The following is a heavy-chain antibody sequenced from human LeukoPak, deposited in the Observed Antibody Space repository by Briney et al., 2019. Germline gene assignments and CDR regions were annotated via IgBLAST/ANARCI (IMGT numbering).Heavy chain of an antibody. CDR2: INHSGST. D-gene: IGHD3-10*01. Sequence: SETLSLTCAVYGGSFSGYYWSWIRQPPGKGLEWIGEINHSGSTNYNPSLKSRVTISVDTSKNQFSLKLSSVTAADTAVYYCARSYGSGSYYREIRFDPWGQGTLVTVSS. CDR3: ARSYGSGSYYREIRFDP. J-gene: IGHJ5*02. V-gene: IGHV4-34*01. CDR1: GGSFSGYY.